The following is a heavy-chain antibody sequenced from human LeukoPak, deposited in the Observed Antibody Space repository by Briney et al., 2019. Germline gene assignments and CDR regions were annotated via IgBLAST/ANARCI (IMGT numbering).Heavy chain of an antibody. J-gene: IGHJ4*02. Sequence: GGSLRLSCAASGFTFSNYWMGWVRQAPGKGLEWVANIKQDGSEKYYVDSVAGRFTISRDNAQNSLYLQMNSLRAEDTAVYYCARWATSFDLWGQGTLVTVSS. V-gene: IGHV3-7*01. CDR3: ARWATSFDL. CDR2: IKQDGSEK. CDR1: GFTFSNYW.